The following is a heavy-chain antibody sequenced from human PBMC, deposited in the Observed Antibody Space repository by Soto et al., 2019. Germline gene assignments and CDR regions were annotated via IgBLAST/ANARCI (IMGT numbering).Heavy chain of an antibody. D-gene: IGHD3-9*01. CDR1: GFTFSSYA. V-gene: IGHV3-23*01. Sequence: GGSLRLSCAASGFTFSSYAMSWVRQAPGKGLEWVSAISGSGGSTYYADSVKGRFTISRDNSKNTLYLQMNSLRAEDTAVYYCAKEGTYDILTGYYPKNWFDLWGQGTLVTVSS. CDR2: ISGSGGST. J-gene: IGHJ5*02. CDR3: AKEGTYDILTGYYPKNWFDL.